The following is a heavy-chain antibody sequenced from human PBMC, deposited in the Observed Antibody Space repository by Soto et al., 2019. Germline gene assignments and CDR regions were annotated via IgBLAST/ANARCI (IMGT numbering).Heavy chain of an antibody. J-gene: IGHJ4*02. CDR3: TRGGGGYCSSTSCVNDY. CDR1: GFTFSGSA. CDR2: IRSKANSYAT. Sequence: EVQLVESGGGLVQPGGSLKLSCAASGFTFSGSAMHWVRQASGKGLEWVGRIRSKANSYATAYAASVKGRFTISRDDSKNTAYLQMNSLKTEDTAVYYCTRGGGGYCSSTSCVNDYWGQGTLVTVSS. V-gene: IGHV3-73*01. D-gene: IGHD2-2*01.